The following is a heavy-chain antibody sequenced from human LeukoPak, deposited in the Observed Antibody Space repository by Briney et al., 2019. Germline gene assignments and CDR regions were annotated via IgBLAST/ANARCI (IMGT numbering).Heavy chain of an antibody. CDR2: MYQSGST. V-gene: IGHV4-39*01. D-gene: IGHD2-15*01. CDR3: AKRGSGDGYYFDY. J-gene: IGHJ4*02. Sequence: PSETLSLTCTVSGGSLSSSSYYWAWIRQPPGRGLEWIGSMYQSGSTYYNPFLNSRVTISIDTSKNQFSLKLSTVTAADTAVYYCAKRGSGDGYYFDYWGQGALVTVSS. CDR1: GGSLSSSSYY.